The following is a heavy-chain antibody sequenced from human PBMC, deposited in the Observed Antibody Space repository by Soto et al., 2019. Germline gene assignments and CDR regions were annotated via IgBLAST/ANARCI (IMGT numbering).Heavy chain of an antibody. Sequence: GGSLRLSCAASGFTFSNYGIHWVRQAPGKGLEWVAVISHDGNKEYYADSVKGRFTVSRDNSKKTVYLQMNSLRAEDTAMYYCANVAPSVGNWGGFDLWGRGTLVTVSS. J-gene: IGHJ4*02. D-gene: IGHD7-27*01. CDR3: ANVAPSVGNWGGFDL. V-gene: IGHV3-30*18. CDR2: ISHDGNKE. CDR1: GFTFSNYG.